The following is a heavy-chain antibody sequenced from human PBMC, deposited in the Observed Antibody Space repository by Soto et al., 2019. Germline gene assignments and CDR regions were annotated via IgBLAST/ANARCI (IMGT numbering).Heavy chain of an antibody. D-gene: IGHD1-26*01. CDR3: TRAPVSGSYCFDF. Sequence: SSETLSLTCTVSGGSVSSGNYYWSWIRQPPGKGLEWLGYIFHTGTTNYNPSLKSPVTTSLDTSMNQFSLKLSSVTPADTAVYYCTRAPVSGSYCFDFWGQGTPVTVSS. CDR2: IFHTGTT. V-gene: IGHV4-61*01. J-gene: IGHJ4*02. CDR1: GGSVSSGNYY.